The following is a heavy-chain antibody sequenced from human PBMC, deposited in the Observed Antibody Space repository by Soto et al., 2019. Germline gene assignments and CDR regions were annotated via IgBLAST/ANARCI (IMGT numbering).Heavy chain of an antibody. J-gene: IGHJ4*02. CDR3: ARPKPYSSSWYRPFDY. D-gene: IGHD6-13*01. CDR2: INHSGST. Sequence: PSETLSLTCAVYGGSFSGYYWSWIRQPPGKGLEWIGEINHSGSTNYNPSLKSRVTISVDTSKNQFSLKLSSVTAADTAVYYCARPKPYSSSWYRPFDYWGQGTLVTVSS. CDR1: GGSFSGYY. V-gene: IGHV4-34*01.